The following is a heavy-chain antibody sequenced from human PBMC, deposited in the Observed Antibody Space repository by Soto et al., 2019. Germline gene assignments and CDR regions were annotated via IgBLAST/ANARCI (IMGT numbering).Heavy chain of an antibody. CDR1: GFTFSSYA. D-gene: IGHD1-7*01. CDR2: ISYDGSNK. CDR3: ARDAEGITGTYGFDY. V-gene: IGHV3-30-3*01. Sequence: GGSPRLSCAASGFTFSSYAMHWVRQAPGKGLEWVAVISYDGSNKYYADSVKGRFTISRDNSKNTLYLQMNSLRAEDTAVYYCARDAEGITGTYGFDYWGQGTLVTVSS. J-gene: IGHJ4*02.